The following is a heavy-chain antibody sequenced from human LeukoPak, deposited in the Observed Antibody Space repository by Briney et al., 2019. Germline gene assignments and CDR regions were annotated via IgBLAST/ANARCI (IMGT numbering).Heavy chain of an antibody. V-gene: IGHV3-48*03. CDR3: ARGGGWSPREVDY. CDR1: GFTFSSYE. Sequence: GGSLRLSCAASGFTFSSYEMNWVRQAPGKGLEGGSYISSSGSTIYYADSVKGRFTISRDNAKNSLYLQMNSLRAEDTAVYYCARGGGWSPREVDYWGQGTLVTVSS. CDR2: ISSSGSTI. J-gene: IGHJ4*02. D-gene: IGHD6-19*01.